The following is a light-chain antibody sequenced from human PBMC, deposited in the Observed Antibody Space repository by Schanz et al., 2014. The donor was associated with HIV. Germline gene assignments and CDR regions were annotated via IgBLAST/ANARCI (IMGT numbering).Light chain of an antibody. Sequence: QSALTQPPSASGSRGQSVTISCTGTSSDVGRYDYVSWYQQHPGQAPKLLIYDVTYRPSGISNRFSGSKSAYTASLTISGLQAEDEADYYCGSYTSSNTPWMFGGGTKLTVL. CDR1: SSDVGRYDY. J-gene: IGLJ3*02. V-gene: IGLV2-14*03. CDR3: GSYTSSNTPWM. CDR2: DVT.